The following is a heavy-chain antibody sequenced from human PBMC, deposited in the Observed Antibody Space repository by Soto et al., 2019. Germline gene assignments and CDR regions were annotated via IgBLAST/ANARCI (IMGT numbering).Heavy chain of an antibody. Sequence: GSLSISCSASGCTLSNYAINWIRQAPGKGLEWLSSISANGRNAYYADSVKGRFTISRDNSKNTLYLQMNSLRAEDTAVYYCAKARPRKITIFGVVIPSFDYWGQGTPVTVFS. V-gene: IGHV3-23*01. D-gene: IGHD3-3*01. CDR2: ISANGRNA. CDR1: GCTLSNYA. J-gene: IGHJ4*02. CDR3: AKARPRKITIFGVVIPSFDY.